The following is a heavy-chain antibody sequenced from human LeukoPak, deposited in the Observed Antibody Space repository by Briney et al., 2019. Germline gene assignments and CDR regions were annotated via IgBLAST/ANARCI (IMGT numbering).Heavy chain of an antibody. Sequence: PTETLSLTCTVSSGSINTYYWTWIRQAPGKGLEWIGYIYYTGNTNYNPSLKSRVTILVDTSKNQFSLKLSSVTAADTAVYYCARGNVVVPAADFDYWGQGTLVTVSS. CDR2: IYYTGNT. CDR3: ARGNVVVPAADFDY. CDR1: SGSINTYY. V-gene: IGHV4-59*12. D-gene: IGHD2-2*01. J-gene: IGHJ4*02.